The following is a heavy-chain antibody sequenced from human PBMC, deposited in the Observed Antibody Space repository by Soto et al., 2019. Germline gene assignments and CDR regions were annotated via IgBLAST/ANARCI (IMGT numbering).Heavy chain of an antibody. CDR3: ARAQSSGSYSNDYYYSGMDV. CDR1: GGTFSSYV. J-gene: IGHJ6*02. CDR2: IIPIFGTA. D-gene: IGHD1-26*01. V-gene: IGHV1-69*01. Sequence: QVQLVQSGAEVKKPGSSVKVSCKASGGTFSSYVISWVRQAPGQGLEWMGGIIPIFGTANYAQKFQGRVTITAEESTSTADMELSSLRSEDTAVYYCARAQSSGSYSNDYYYSGMDVWGQGTTVTVSS.